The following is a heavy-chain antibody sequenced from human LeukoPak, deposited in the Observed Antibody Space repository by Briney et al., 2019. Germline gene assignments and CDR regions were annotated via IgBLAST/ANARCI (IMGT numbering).Heavy chain of an antibody. CDR1: GFSFSGYW. V-gene: IGHV3-74*01. Sequence: PGGSLRLSCAASGFSFSGYWMHWVRQAPGKGLVWVSRVNSDWRSTTYADSVTGRFTISRDNAKNTLYLQMNSLRAEDTAVYYCVRAYYDSSGYYSAPLFDYWGQGTLVTVSS. CDR3: VRAYYDSSGYYSAPLFDY. CDR2: VNSDWRST. J-gene: IGHJ4*02. D-gene: IGHD3-22*01.